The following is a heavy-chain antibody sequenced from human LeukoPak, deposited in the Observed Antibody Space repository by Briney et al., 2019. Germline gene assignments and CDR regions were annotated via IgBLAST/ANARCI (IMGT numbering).Heavy chain of an antibody. J-gene: IGHJ4*02. D-gene: IGHD3-22*01. CDR1: GFTFSSYA. CDR3: AKDPLHYYDRGFDY. CDR2: ISSSGGST. V-gene: IGHV3-23*01. Sequence: GGSLRLSCAASGFTFSSYAMSWVRQAPGKGLEWVSAISSSGGSTYYADSVKGRFTISRDNSKNTLYLQMNSPRAEDTAVYYCAKDPLHYYDRGFDYWGQGTLVTVSS.